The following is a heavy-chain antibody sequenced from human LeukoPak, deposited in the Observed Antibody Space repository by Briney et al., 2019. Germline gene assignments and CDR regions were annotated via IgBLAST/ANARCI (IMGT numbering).Heavy chain of an antibody. Sequence: GGSLRLSCAASGFIFNNYAMTWVRQAPGKGLEWVSAITGSAAYTNHADSVKGRFTISRDNSKNTLYLQMNSLRAEDTAVYYCAKDYGDYGTKDYWGQGTLVTVSS. J-gene: IGHJ4*02. D-gene: IGHD4-17*01. CDR3: AKDYGDYGTKDY. CDR1: GFIFNNYA. V-gene: IGHV3-23*01. CDR2: ITGSAAYT.